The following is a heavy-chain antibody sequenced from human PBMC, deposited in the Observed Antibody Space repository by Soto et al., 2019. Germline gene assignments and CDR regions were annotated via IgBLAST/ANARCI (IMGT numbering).Heavy chain of an antibody. CDR1: GFSFRSDW. J-gene: IGHJ4*02. Sequence: EDQLVESGGGLVQPGGSLRLTCAVSGFSFRSDWMNWVRQAPGKGLEWVAHTNQDGSEKYYLDSVKGRFTIFRDNAKNTLELQMNGMRAEGTAVYYCSGGVGDAIWGQGTLVTVSS. CDR2: TNQDGSEK. CDR3: SGGVGDAI. V-gene: IGHV3-7*04. D-gene: IGHD1-26*01.